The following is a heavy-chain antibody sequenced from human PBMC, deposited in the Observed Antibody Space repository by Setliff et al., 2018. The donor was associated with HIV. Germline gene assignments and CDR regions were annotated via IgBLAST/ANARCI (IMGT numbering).Heavy chain of an antibody. CDR2: INAGDDNT. D-gene: IGHD6-13*01. Sequence: ASVKVSCKAFGYTFSTNAIHWVRQAPGQRLEWMGYINAGDDNTRYSEKFQGRVTITRDTSANTAYMELSSLRSEDAAVYYCVRGLAAAGGYAMDVWGQGTTVTVSS. V-gene: IGHV1-3*01. CDR1: GYTFSTNA. J-gene: IGHJ6*02. CDR3: VRGLAAAGGYAMDV.